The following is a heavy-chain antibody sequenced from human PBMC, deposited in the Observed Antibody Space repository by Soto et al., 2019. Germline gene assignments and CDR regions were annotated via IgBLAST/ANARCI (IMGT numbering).Heavy chain of an antibody. CDR3: ARTPDVDTAMVMNYGMGV. J-gene: IGHJ6*02. D-gene: IGHD5-18*01. CDR1: GYSFTSYW. CDR2: IDPSDSYT. V-gene: IGHV5-10-1*03. Sequence: EVQLVQSGAEVKKPGESLRISCKGSGYSFTSYWISWVRQMPGKGLEWMGRIDPSDSYTNYSPSFQGHVTISADKSISTAYLQWSSLKASDTAMYYCARTPDVDTAMVMNYGMGVWGQGTTVTVSS.